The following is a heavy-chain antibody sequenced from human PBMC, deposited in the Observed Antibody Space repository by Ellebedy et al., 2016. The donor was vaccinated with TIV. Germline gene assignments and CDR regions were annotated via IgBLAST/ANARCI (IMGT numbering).Heavy chain of an antibody. J-gene: IGHJ4*02. CDR1: GGSFSGYY. CDR3: ARGRGSSPDF. CDR2: IIHSGST. V-gene: IGHV4-34*01. D-gene: IGHD6-6*01. Sequence: MPSETLSLTCAVYGGSFSGYYCHWIRQPPGKGLEWIGAIIHSGSTYYNPSLKSRVTMSVDTSKSQFSLNLTSVTAADTAVYYCARGRGSSPDFWGQGTLVTVSS.